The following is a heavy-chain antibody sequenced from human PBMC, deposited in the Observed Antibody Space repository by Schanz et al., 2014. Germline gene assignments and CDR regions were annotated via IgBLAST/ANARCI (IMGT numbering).Heavy chain of an antibody. CDR1: RFTFRDYQ. V-gene: IGHV3-11*01. CDR3: AREKRRTEVVLDH. J-gene: IGHJ4*02. Sequence: VQLVESGGGLVQPGGSLRLSCAASRFTFRDYQMTWIRQAPGKGLEWVSYITSGSAKFYADSVKGRFTISRDNAKNSLYLQMNSLRAEDTAVYYCAREKRRTEVVLDHWGQGTLVTVS. CDR2: ITSGSAK.